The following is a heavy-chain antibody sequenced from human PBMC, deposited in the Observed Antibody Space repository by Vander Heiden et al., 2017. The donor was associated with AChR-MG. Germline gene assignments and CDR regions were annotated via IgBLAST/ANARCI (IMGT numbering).Heavy chain of an antibody. CDR3: ARAPGSSGWNFDY. CDR2: TYYTGTT. D-gene: IGHD6-19*01. Sequence: QVQLQESGPGLVKPSQTLSLTSTVPGGSISSGGYYWSWIRQQPGKGLGWIGYTYYTGTTHYNPALKSRVTISADTSKNQFSLKVRSVTAADTAVYYCARAPGSSGWNFDYWGQGTLVTVSS. J-gene: IGHJ4*02. CDR1: GGSISSGGYY. V-gene: IGHV4-31*03.